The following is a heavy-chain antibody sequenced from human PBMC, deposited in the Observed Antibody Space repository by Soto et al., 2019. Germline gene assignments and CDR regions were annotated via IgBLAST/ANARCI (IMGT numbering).Heavy chain of an antibody. J-gene: IGHJ4*02. V-gene: IGHV2-70*01. CDR1: GFSLSTSGMC. Sequence: SGPTLVNPTQTLTLTCTFPGFSLSTSGMCVSWIRQPPGKALEWLALIDWDDDKYYSTSLKTRLTISKDTSKNQVVLTMTNMDPVDTATYYCARSYRYSGSYEFYFDYWGQGTLVTVSS. D-gene: IGHD1-26*01. CDR3: ARSYRYSGSYEFYFDY. CDR2: IDWDDDK.